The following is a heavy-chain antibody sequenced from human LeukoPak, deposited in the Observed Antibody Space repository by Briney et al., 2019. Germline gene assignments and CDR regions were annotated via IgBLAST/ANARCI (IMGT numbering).Heavy chain of an antibody. Sequence: GASVKVSCKASGYTFTGYYMHWVRQAPGQGLEWMGWINPNSGGTNYAQKFQGRVTMTRDTSISTAYMELSRLRSDDTAVYYCARASMITFLSQGERYYFDYWGQGTLVTVSS. V-gene: IGHV1-2*02. CDR2: INPNSGGT. CDR3: ARASMITFLSQGERYYFDY. D-gene: IGHD3-16*01. CDR1: GYTFTGYY. J-gene: IGHJ4*02.